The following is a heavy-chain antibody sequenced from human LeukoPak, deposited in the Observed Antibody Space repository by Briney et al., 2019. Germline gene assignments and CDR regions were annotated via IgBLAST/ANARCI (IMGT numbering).Heavy chain of an antibody. CDR2: ISYDGSNK. CDR1: GFTFSSYA. CDR3: AREGVIAPFDAFDI. D-gene: IGHD3-22*01. Sequence: PGRSLRLSCAASGFTFSSYAMHWVRQAPGKGLEWVAVISYDGSNKYYADSVKGRFTISRDNSKNTLYLQMNSLRAEDTAVYYCAREGVIAPFDAFDIWGQGTMVTVSS. J-gene: IGHJ3*02. V-gene: IGHV3-30-3*01.